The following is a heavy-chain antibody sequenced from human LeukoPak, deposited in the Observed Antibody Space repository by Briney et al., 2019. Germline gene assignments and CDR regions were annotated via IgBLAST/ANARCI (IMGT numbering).Heavy chain of an antibody. CDR2: ISSRDTYI. D-gene: IGHD2-21*01. CDR1: GLTFRSYT. CDR3: ARYCGGDCYFRQHDS. J-gene: IGHJ4*02. Sequence: GGSLRLSCVASGLTFRSYTMNWVRQAPGKGLEWVSSISSRDTYIKYADSVKGRFTISRDDAKNSLYLQMNSLRAEDTAVYYCARYCGGDCYFRQHDSWGQGTLVTVSS. V-gene: IGHV3-21*06.